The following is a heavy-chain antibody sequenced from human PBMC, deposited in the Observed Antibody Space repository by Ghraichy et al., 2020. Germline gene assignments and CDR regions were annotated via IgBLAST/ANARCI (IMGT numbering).Heavy chain of an antibody. CDR2: IYYSGST. V-gene: IGHV4-39*01. J-gene: IGHJ4*02. D-gene: IGHD2-15*01. Sequence: SETLSLTCTVSGGSISSSSYYWGWIRQPPGKGLEWIGSIYYSGSTYYNPSLKSRVTISVDTSKNQFSLKLSSVTAADTAVYYCARLSVVAAPLVDYWGQGTLVTVSS. CDR3: ARLSVVAAPLVDY. CDR1: GGSISSSSYY.